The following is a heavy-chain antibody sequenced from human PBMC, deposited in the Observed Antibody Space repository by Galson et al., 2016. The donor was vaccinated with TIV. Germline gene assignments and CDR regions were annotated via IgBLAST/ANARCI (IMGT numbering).Heavy chain of an antibody. CDR2: TSYRSKWYN. CDR3: ARATPSVFGIIMTLDS. CDR1: GDSVSSNSAA. J-gene: IGHJ4*02. Sequence: CAISGDSVSSNSAAWNWLRQSPSRGLEWLGRTSYRSKWYNDYAPSVKSRLTINPDTSKNQLSLQLNSVTPEDTAVYYCARATPSVFGIIMTLDSWGQGTLVTVSS. V-gene: IGHV6-1*01. D-gene: IGHD3-16*01.